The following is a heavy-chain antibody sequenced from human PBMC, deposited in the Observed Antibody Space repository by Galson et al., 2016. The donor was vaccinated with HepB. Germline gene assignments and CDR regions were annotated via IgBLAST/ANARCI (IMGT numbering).Heavy chain of an antibody. CDR2: IGYSGTDR. CDR1: GFTFSSHN. J-gene: IGHJ4*02. D-gene: IGHD6-19*01. Sequence: SLRLSCAASGFTFSSHNMNWVRQAPGKGLEWVSSIGYSGTDRYYRDPVKGRSTISRDNAGDSVFLQMNSLRAEDTALYYCAGESSGALFDSWGQGTLVTVSS. V-gene: IGHV3-21*01. CDR3: AGESSGALFDS.